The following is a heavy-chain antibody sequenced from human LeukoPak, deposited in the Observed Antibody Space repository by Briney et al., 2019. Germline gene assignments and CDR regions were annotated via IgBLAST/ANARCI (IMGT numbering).Heavy chain of an antibody. CDR1: GYSISSGYY. D-gene: IGHD3-10*01. CDR2: IYYSGST. Sequence: NPSETLSLTCTVSGYSISSGYYWGWIRQPPGKGLEWIGSIYYSGSTYYKPSLKSRVTMSVDRSKNQFSLKLSSVTAADTAVYYCARHGVYYGLGSSYGLPNWFDPWGQGTQVTVSS. CDR3: ARHGVYYGLGSSYGLPNWFDP. V-gene: IGHV4-38-2*02. J-gene: IGHJ5*02.